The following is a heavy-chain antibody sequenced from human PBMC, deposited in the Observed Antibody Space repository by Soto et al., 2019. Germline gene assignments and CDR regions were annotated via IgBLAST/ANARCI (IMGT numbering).Heavy chain of an antibody. CDR1: GYSFTSYW. CDR2: IYPGDSDT. J-gene: IGHJ5*02. Sequence: GESLKISCTGVGYSFTSYWIGWVRQMPGKGLEWMGIIYPGDSDTRYSPSFQGQVTISADKSITTAYLQWSSLKASDTAMYYCARGYCTTTICDPWFDPWGQGTLVTVSS. CDR3: ARGYCTTTICDPWFDP. D-gene: IGHD2-2*01. V-gene: IGHV5-51*01.